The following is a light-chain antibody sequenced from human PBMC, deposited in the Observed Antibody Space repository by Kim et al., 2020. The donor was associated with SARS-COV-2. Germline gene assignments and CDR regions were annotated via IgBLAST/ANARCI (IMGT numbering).Light chain of an antibody. V-gene: IGKV1-5*01. J-gene: IGKJ5*01. CDR2: AAS. CDR3: QHHGTYPRT. CDR1: QSISGW. Sequence: IQLTQSPSTLSASVGDRVTITCRASQSISGWLAWYQQKPGKAPKLLIYAASSVQSGVPSRFSGSGSGTEFTLTISSLQPDDSATYYCQHHGTYPRTFGQGTQLEI.